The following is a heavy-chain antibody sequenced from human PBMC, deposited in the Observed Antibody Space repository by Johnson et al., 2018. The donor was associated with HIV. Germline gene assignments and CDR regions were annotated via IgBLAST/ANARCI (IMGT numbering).Heavy chain of an antibody. CDR2: ISYDGSNK. V-gene: IGHV3-30*04. CDR3: TPLMDAFDI. Sequence: FTFSSYAMHWVRQAPGKGLEWVAVISYDGSNKYYADSVKGRFTISRDNAKNSLYLQMNSLRAEDTAVYYCTPLMDAFDIWGQGTLVTVSS. CDR1: FTFSSYA. J-gene: IGHJ3*02. D-gene: IGHD3-9*01.